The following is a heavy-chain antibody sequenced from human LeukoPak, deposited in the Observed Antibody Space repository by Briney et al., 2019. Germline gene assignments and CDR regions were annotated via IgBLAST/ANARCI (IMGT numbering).Heavy chain of an antibody. CDR3: ARALGYCSGGSCTRGYNWFDP. D-gene: IGHD2-15*01. CDR2: IYYGGST. J-gene: IGHJ5*02. V-gene: IGHV4-39*01. Sequence: SETLSLTCTVSGGSISSSDYYWGWIRQPPGKGLEWVGSIYYGGSTYYNPSLKSRVTISVDTSMNQFSLKLSYVTTADTAVYYCARALGYCSGGSCTRGYNWFDPWGQGTLVTVPS. CDR1: GGSISSSDYY.